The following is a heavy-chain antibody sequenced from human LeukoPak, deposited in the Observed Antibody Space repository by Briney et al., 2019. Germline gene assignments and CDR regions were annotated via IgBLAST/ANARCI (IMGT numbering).Heavy chain of an antibody. Sequence: GGSLRLSCSASGFTFSSYAMHWVRQAPGKGLEYVSGISTNGGSTYYADSVKGRFTLSRDNSKNTLYLQMTSLRAEDTAVYYCVKHFDYWDQGTLVTVSS. CDR2: ISTNGGST. J-gene: IGHJ4*02. CDR1: GFTFSSYA. CDR3: VKHFDY. V-gene: IGHV3-64D*06.